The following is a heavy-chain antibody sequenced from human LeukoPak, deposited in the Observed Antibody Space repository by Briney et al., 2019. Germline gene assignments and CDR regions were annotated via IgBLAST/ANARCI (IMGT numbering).Heavy chain of an antibody. CDR1: GASISSYS. D-gene: IGHD3-22*01. CDR2: VYTNGRT. Sequence: PSETLSLTCTVSGASISSYSWSWIRQSPEKGLEWIGYVYTNGRTTYNPSLKRRVTISVDTSKNQFSLNLTSVTAADTAVYYCARGGPGAFYDTSGASDSWGQGTLVTVSS. J-gene: IGHJ4*02. V-gene: IGHV4-4*08. CDR3: ARGGPGAFYDTSGASDS.